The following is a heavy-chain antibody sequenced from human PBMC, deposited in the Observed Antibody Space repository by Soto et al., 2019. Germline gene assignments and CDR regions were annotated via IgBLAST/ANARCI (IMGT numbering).Heavy chain of an antibody. Sequence: QVQLVESGGGVVQPGRSLRLSCAASGFTFSSYAMHWVRQSPGKGLEWVAVISYDGSNKYYADSVKGRFTISRDNSKNTLYLHMTSLRAEDTAVYYCASVDTVDYWGQGTLVTVSS. D-gene: IGHD2-2*03. V-gene: IGHV3-30-3*01. CDR2: ISYDGSNK. CDR1: GFTFSSYA. CDR3: ASVDTVDY. J-gene: IGHJ4*02.